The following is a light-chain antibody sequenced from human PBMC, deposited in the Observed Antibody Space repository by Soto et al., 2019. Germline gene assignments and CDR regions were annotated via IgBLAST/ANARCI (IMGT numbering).Light chain of an antibody. CDR2: DAS. Sequence: EIVLTQSPATLSLSPGERATLSCRASQSVSTYLDWLQQRPGQAPRLLIYDASNRATGIPARFSGSGSGTDVTLTISSLEPEDFAVYYCQQRSNWPPTFGGGTTVEIK. CDR1: QSVSTY. V-gene: IGKV3-11*01. J-gene: IGKJ4*01. CDR3: QQRSNWPPT.